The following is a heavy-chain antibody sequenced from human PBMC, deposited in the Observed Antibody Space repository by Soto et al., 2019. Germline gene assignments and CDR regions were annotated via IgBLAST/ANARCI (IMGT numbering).Heavy chain of an antibody. D-gene: IGHD2-15*01. CDR2: ISYDGSNK. V-gene: IGHV3-30-3*01. CDR3: ARDRGYDAHDYYYNAMDV. J-gene: IGHJ6*02. Sequence: GGSLRLSCAASGFTFSSYAMHWVRQAPGKGLEWVAVISYDGSNKYYADSVKGRFTISRDNSKNTLYLQMNSLRAEDTAVYYCARDRGYDAHDYYYNAMDVWGQGTTVTVSS. CDR1: GFTFSSYA.